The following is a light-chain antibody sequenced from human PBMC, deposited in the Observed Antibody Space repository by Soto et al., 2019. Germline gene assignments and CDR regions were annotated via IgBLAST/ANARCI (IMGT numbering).Light chain of an antibody. J-gene: IGKJ1*01. CDR2: DAS. CDR1: QSVSSSY. Sequence: EIVLTQSPATLSSSPGERATLACGANQSVSSSYLAWYQQKPGLAPRLLIYDASTRATGIPDRFSGSGSGTEFSLTINSLQSEDFAVYYCHHYNNWWAFGQGTKVDIK. V-gene: IGKV3D-20*01. CDR3: HHYNNWWA.